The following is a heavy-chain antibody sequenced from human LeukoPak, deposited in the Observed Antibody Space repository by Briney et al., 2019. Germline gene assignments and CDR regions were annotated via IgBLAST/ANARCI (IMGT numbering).Heavy chain of an antibody. CDR1: GFTFSRYW. CDR3: ARDLVVTSTY. CDR2: INGDGSST. V-gene: IGHV3-74*01. J-gene: IGHJ4*02. D-gene: IGHD2-2*01. Sequence: PGGSLRLSCAASGFTFSRYWMHWVRQAPGKGLVWVSRINGDGSSTTYADSVKGRFTISRDNAKNTLYLQMNGLRAEDTAVYYCARDLVVTSTYWGQGTLVTVSS.